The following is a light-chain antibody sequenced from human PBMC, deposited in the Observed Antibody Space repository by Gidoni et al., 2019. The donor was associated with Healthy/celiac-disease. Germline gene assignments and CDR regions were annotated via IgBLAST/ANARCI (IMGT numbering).Light chain of an antibody. Sequence: SYELTQPPSVSVSPGQTARITCSGDALPKQYAYWYQQKPGQAPVLVIYKDSERPSGTPERFSGSSSGTTVTLTISGVQAEDEADYYCQSADSSGTQRVFGGGTKLTVL. CDR3: QSADSSGTQRV. CDR1: ALPKQY. J-gene: IGLJ3*02. V-gene: IGLV3-25*03. CDR2: KDS.